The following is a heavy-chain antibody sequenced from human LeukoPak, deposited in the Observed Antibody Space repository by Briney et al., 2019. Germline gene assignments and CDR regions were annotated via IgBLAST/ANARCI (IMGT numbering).Heavy chain of an antibody. CDR1: GFTFSTFA. CDR3: ARYGAAAGLFDY. D-gene: IGHD6-13*01. J-gene: IGHJ4*02. CDR2: IFPSGGEI. V-gene: IGHV3-21*01. Sequence: GGSLRLSCEASGFTFSTFAMIWVRQPPGKGLEWVSSIFPSGGEIHYADSLKGRFTISRDNAKNSLFLQMNSLRVEDTAVYYCARYGAAAGLFDYWGQGTLVTVSS.